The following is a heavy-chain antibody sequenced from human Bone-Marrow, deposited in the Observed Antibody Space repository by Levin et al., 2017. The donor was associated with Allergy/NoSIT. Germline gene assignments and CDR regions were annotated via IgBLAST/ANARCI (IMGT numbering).Heavy chain of an antibody. CDR3: ARDPGSSAFDY. D-gene: IGHD5-12*01. Sequence: ETLSLTCAASGFTFSDYWMSWVRQTPGRGLEFLANINQDGSVTNYVDSVKGRFTISRDNARNSVSLQMNSLRAEDMALYYCARDPGSSAFDYWGQGTLVTVSS. CDR1: GFTFSDYW. V-gene: IGHV3-7*01. CDR2: INQDGSVT. J-gene: IGHJ4*02.